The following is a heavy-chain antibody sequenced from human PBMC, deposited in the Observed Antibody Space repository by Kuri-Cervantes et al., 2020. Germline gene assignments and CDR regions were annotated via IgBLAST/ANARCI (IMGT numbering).Heavy chain of an antibody. CDR1: GFSLSSGA. CDR2: IGPGGTDT. V-gene: IGHV3-23*01. Sequence: GESLKISCAASGFSLSSGAMSWVRQAPGKGLEWVSTIGPGGTDTYYPDSVKGRFTISRDNSKNTLYLQMNSLRAEDTAVYYCATRYSSGWYGRSATGDFFDYWGQGTLVTVSS. CDR3: ATRYSSGWYGRSATGDFFDY. J-gene: IGHJ4*02. D-gene: IGHD6-19*01.